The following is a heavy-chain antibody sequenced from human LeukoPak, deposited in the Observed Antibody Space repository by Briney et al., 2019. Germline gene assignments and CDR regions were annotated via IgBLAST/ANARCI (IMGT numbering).Heavy chain of an antibody. CDR2: TYHRSKWYN. D-gene: IGHD7-27*01. Sequence: SQILSLTCAISGDSVSSNSAAWNWIRQSPSRGLEWLGRTYHRSKWYNDYAVFVKSRITINPDTSNNQFSLQLNSVTPEDTAVFYCARHFPNWALRGWYFDLWGRGNLVTVSS. CDR1: GDSVSSNSAA. CDR3: ARHFPNWALRGWYFDL. J-gene: IGHJ2*01. V-gene: IGHV6-1*01.